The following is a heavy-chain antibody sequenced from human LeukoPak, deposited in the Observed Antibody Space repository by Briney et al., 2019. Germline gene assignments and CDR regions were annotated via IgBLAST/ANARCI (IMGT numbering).Heavy chain of an antibody. V-gene: IGHV1-2*02. CDR1: GYTFTSYG. CDR3: ARDQGLTDTAVSYYYMDV. Sequence: GASVKVSCKASGYTFTSYGISWVRQAPGQGLEWMGWINPNSGGTNYAQKFQGRVTMTRDTSISTAYMELSRLRSDDTAVYYCARDQGLTDTAVSYYYMDVWGKGTTVTVSS. J-gene: IGHJ6*03. CDR2: INPNSGGT. D-gene: IGHD5-18*01.